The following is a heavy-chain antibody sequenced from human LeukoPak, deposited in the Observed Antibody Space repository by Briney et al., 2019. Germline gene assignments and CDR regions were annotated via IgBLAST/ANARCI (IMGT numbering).Heavy chain of an antibody. Sequence: GGSLRLSCAASGFTFSSFPMTWVRQAPGKGLEWVSSISGSGGSRDYADSVRGRFTISRDNSKNTLYLQMNSLRAEDTAVYYCAKVSSSGWDAHAFDIWGQGTMVTVSS. D-gene: IGHD6-19*01. V-gene: IGHV3-23*01. J-gene: IGHJ3*02. CDR2: ISGSGGSR. CDR1: GFTFSSFP. CDR3: AKVSSSGWDAHAFDI.